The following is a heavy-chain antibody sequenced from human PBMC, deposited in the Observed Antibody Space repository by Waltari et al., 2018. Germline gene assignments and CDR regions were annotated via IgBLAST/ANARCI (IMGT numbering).Heavy chain of an antibody. CDR1: GGSISSGGYY. D-gene: IGHD6-13*01. Sequence: QVQLQESGPGLVKPSQTLSLTCTVSGGSISSGGYYWSWIRQHPGKGRGWIGYIYHSGSTYYNPSLKSRVTISVDRSKNQFSLKLSSVTAADTAVYYCARENRSSWYVRVYYYYGMDVWGQGTTVTVSS. J-gene: IGHJ6*02. CDR2: IYHSGST. CDR3: ARENRSSWYVRVYYYYGMDV. V-gene: IGHV4-31*03.